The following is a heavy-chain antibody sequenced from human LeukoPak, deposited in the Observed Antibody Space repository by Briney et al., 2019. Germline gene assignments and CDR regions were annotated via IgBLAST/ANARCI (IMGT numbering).Heavy chain of an antibody. J-gene: IGHJ4*02. V-gene: IGHV4-4*07. CDR3: ARESGNYGSGSYFDHY. Sequence: PSETLSLTCSVSGGSISTYHWSWIRQPAGKGLEWIGRIYTSGSTNYNPSLKSRVTISVDTSKNQFSLKLNSVTAADTAVYYCARESGNYGSGSYFDHYWGQGILVTVSS. D-gene: IGHD3-10*01. CDR1: GGSISTYH. CDR2: IYTSGST.